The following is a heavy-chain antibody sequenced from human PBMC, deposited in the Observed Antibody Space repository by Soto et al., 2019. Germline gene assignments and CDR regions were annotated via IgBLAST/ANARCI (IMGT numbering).Heavy chain of an antibody. CDR3: AGFKEGKIVGLRWLDP. Sequence: AXGSLRLSGVVSGVDFRGSYMNWIRQAPGKGLEWSSYISDTGRTIHYADSVKGRFVISRDNSRDSLYLQMNDLRADDTAIYYCAGFKEGKIVGLRWLDPWGQGTRVTVSS. CDR1: GVDFRGSY. V-gene: IGHV3-11*01. CDR2: ISDTGRTI. D-gene: IGHD3-16*02. J-gene: IGHJ5*02.